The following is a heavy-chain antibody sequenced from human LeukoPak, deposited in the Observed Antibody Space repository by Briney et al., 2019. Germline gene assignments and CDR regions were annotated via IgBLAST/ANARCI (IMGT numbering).Heavy chain of an antibody. J-gene: IGHJ4*01. CDR3: EKSDSGYLRPFDY. CDR2: IGGGGGGT. V-gene: IGHV3-23*01. CDR1: GFTFSSYA. D-gene: IGHD3-22*01. Sequence: GGSLRLSCAASGFTFSSYAMSWVRQAPGKGLEWVSAIGGGGGGTYYADSVKGRFTVSRDNSKNTLYLQVNILRAEGTAVYYREKSDSGYLRPFDYWGQGTLVTVSS.